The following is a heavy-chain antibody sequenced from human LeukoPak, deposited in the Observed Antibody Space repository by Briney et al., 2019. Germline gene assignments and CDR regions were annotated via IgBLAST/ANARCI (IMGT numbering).Heavy chain of an antibody. J-gene: IGHJ6*03. CDR2: ISYDGSNK. D-gene: IGHD6-6*01. CDR3: ARAHLSSASTDYMTV. CDR1: GFTFSSYG. V-gene: IGHV3-30*03. Sequence: GGSLRLSCAASGFTFSSYGMHWVRQAPGKGLEWVAVISYDGSNKYYADSVKGRFTISRDSSKNTLYLQMNSLRPEDTAVYYCARAHLSSASTDYMTVWGKGTTVTVSS.